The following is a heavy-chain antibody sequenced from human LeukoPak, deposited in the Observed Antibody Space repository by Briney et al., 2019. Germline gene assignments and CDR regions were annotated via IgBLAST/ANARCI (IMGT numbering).Heavy chain of an antibody. J-gene: IGHJ4*02. D-gene: IGHD4-17*01. V-gene: IGHV4-34*01. Sequence: PSETLSLTCAVYGGSFSGYYWSWIRQPPGKGLEWIGEINHSGSTNYNTSLKSRVTISVDTSKNQFSLKLSSVTAADTAVYYCARGNGDYFDYWGQGTLVTVSS. CDR1: GGSFSGYY. CDR2: INHSGST. CDR3: ARGNGDYFDY.